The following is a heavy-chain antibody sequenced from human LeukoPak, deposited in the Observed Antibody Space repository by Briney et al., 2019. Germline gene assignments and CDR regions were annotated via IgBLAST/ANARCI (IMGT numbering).Heavy chain of an antibody. J-gene: IGHJ5*02. D-gene: IGHD3-10*01. CDR1: GGSISSGGYY. CDR2: IYYSGST. V-gene: IGHV4-31*03. CDR3: ARAVRSVSYYYGSGENNWFDP. Sequence: PSQTLSLTCTVSGGSISSGGYYWSWIRQHPGKGLEWIGYIYYSGSTYYNPSLKSRVTISVDTSKNQFSLKLSSVTAADTAVYYCARAVRSVSYYYGSGENNWFDPWGQGTLVTVSS.